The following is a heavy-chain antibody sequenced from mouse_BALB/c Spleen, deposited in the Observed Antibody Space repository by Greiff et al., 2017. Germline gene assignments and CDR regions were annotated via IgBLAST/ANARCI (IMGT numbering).Heavy chain of an antibody. CDR1: GDSITSGY. CDR3: ARSDYDSAWFAY. V-gene: IGHV3-8*02. J-gene: IGHJ3*01. CDR2: ISYGGST. Sequence: EVKLQESGPSLVKPSQTLSLTCSVTGDSITSGYWNWVRKFPGKKLEYMGYISYGGSTYYNPSLISRISITRDTSKNQYFLQLNSVTTEDTATYYGARSDYDSAWFAYWGQGTLVTVSA. D-gene: IGHD2-4*01.